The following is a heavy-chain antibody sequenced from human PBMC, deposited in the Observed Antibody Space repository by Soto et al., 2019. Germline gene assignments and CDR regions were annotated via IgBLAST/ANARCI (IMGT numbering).Heavy chain of an antibody. J-gene: IGHJ5*02. CDR1: GGSISRGAYY. CDR3: GRDVLSVDHEFGGVDP. CDR2: IYHSGTT. D-gene: IGHD2-15*01. Sequence: QVHLQESGPGLVKPSQTLSLTCTVSGGSISRGAYYWSWISQHPGKGLEWIGYIYHSGTTYYNPSLKSRVAISADTSKNQFSLKLTSVTAADTAVYYCGRDVLSVDHEFGGVDPWGQGIQVTVSS. V-gene: IGHV4-31*03.